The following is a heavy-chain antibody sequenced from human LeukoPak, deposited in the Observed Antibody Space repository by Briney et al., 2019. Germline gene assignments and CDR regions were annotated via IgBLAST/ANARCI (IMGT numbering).Heavy chain of an antibody. D-gene: IGHD1-14*01. Sequence: GGSLRLPCVASGLAVGSNYMSWVRQAPGKGLEWVSLIYSGGAIRYADSVKGRFTISRDSSKNTLFLQMNDLTVEDTARYYCARRPGNWGQGILVTVSS. J-gene: IGHJ4*02. CDR2: IYSGGAI. V-gene: IGHV3-53*01. CDR3: ARRPGN. CDR1: GLAVGSNY.